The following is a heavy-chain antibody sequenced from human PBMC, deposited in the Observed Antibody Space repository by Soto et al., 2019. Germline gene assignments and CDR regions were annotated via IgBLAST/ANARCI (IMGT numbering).Heavy chain of an antibody. CDR2: LDPEDGET. J-gene: IGHJ3*02. CDR1: GYTLTELS. V-gene: IGHV1-24*01. D-gene: IGHD3-10*01. Sequence: ASVKVSCKVSGYTLTELSMHWVRQAPGKGLEWMGGLDPEDGETIYAQKFQGRVTMTEDTSTDTAYMELSSLRSEDTAVYYCATGRGVAQAFDIWGHGPRSPSPQ. CDR3: ATGRGVAQAFDI.